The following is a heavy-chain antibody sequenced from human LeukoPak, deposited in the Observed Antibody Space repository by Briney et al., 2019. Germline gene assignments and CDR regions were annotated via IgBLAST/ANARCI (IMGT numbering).Heavy chain of an antibody. J-gene: IGHJ4*02. CDR2: IYYSATT. CDR1: GGSVSSDY. Sequence: SETLSLTCNVSGGSVSSDYWSWIRQPPGKGLEWIGYIYYSATTNYNPSLKSRVTMSLDTSKNQFSLDVTSVTGADMAVYYCAPAHSSVWLDYWGRGTLVTASS. V-gene: IGHV4-59*02. CDR3: APAHSSVWLDY. D-gene: IGHD6-19*01.